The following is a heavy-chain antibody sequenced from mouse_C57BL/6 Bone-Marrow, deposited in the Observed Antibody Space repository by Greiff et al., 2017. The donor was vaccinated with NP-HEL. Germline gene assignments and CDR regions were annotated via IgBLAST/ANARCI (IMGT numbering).Heavy chain of an antibody. V-gene: IGHV1-54*01. CDR1: GYAFTNYL. CDR2: INPGSGGT. Sequence: QVQLKESGAELVRPGTSVKVSCKASGYAFTNYLIEWVKQRPGQGLEWIGVINPGSGGTNSNEKFKGKATLTADKSSSTAYMQLSSLTSEDSAVYFCARRNYTSYWYFDVWGTGNTVTVSS. D-gene: IGHD2-1*01. CDR3: ARRNYTSYWYFDV. J-gene: IGHJ1*03.